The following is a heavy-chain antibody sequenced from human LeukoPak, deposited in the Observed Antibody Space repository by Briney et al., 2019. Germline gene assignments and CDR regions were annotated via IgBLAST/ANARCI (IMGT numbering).Heavy chain of an antibody. V-gene: IGHV4-59*01. CDR2: ICYSGST. CDR3: ARESRDRGWYFDL. J-gene: IGHJ2*01. Sequence: SETLSLTCTVSGGSISSYYWSWIRQPPGKGLEWIGYICYSGSTNYNPSLKSRVTISVDTSKNQFSLKLSSVTAADTAVYYCARESRDRGWYFDLWGRGTLVTVSS. CDR1: GGSISSYY.